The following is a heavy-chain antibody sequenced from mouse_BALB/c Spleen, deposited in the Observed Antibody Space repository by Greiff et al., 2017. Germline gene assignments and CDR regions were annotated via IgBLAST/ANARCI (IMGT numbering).Heavy chain of an antibody. J-gene: IGHJ4*01. CDR1: GYTFTSYW. Sequence: EVKLVESGTVLARPGASVKMSCKASGYTFTSYWMHWVKQRPGQGLEWIGAIYPGNSDTSYNQKFKGKAKLTAVTSTSTAYMELSSLTNEDSAVYYCTTGDGYLLDYWGQGTSVTVSS. D-gene: IGHD2-3*01. CDR2: IYPGNSDT. V-gene: IGHV1-5*01. CDR3: TTGDGYLLDY.